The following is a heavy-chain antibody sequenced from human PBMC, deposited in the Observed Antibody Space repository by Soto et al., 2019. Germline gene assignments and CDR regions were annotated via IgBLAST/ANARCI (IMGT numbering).Heavy chain of an antibody. J-gene: IGHJ5*02. CDR3: ARDQYSSSSNWFDT. CDR1: GYTFTGYY. V-gene: IGHV1-2*02. D-gene: IGHD6-13*01. CDR2: INPNSGGT. Sequence: AASVKVSCKASGYTFTGYYMHWVRQAPGQGLEWMGWINPNSGGTNYAQKFQGRVTMTRDTSISTAYMELSRLRSDDTAVYYCARDQYSSSSNWFDTWGQGTLVTVSS.